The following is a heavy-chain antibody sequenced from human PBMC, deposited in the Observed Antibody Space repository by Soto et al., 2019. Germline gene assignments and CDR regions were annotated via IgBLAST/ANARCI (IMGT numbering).Heavy chain of an antibody. D-gene: IGHD3-22*01. CDR2: IIPIFGTA. CDR1: GGTFSSYA. J-gene: IGHJ4*02. V-gene: IGHV1-69*06. Sequence: GASLKVSCKASGGTFSSYAISWVRQAPGQGLEWMGGIIPIFGTANYAQKFQGRVTITADKSTSTAYMELSSLRSEDTAVYYCARVDHGYYYDSNGFGYWAQGTLVTVSS. CDR3: ARVDHGYYYDSNGFGY.